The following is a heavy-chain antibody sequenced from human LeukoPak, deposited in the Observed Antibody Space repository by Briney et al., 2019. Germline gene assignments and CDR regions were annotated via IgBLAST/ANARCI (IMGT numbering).Heavy chain of an antibody. Sequence: GGSLRLSCAASGFPVSNKYMTWVRQAPGKGLELVSLIYSDGRTYYADSVMRRCTLSIDRSNNKLYLQMNSLRVEDTAVYNCARGLFLSGYLDAFDIWGEGRVVTVSS. V-gene: IGHV3-53*01. J-gene: IGHJ3*02. CDR2: IYSDGRT. CDR1: GFPVSNKY. D-gene: IGHD3-22*01. CDR3: ARGLFLSGYLDAFDI.